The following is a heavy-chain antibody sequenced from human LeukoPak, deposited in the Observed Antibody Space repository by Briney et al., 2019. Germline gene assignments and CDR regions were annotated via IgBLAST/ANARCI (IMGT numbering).Heavy chain of an antibody. J-gene: IGHJ3*02. CDR1: GFTFSDYY. D-gene: IGHD1-14*01. CDR2: ISSSSSYI. V-gene: IGHV3-11*06. CDR3: ARHEAAPDYDAFDI. Sequence: GGSLRLSCAASGFTFSDYYMSWIRQAPGKGLEWVSYISSSSSYIYYADSVKGRFTISRDNAKNSLYLQMNSLRAEDTAVYYCARHEAAPDYDAFDIWGQGTMVTVSS.